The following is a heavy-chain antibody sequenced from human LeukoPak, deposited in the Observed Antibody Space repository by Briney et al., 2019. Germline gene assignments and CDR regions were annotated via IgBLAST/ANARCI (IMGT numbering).Heavy chain of an antibody. D-gene: IGHD2-2*01. CDR3: ARDYRDDCSSTNCYPDDAFDI. CDR2: ISAYNGNT. V-gene: IGHV1-18*01. J-gene: IGHJ3*02. Sequence: GASVKVSCKASGYTFTSYGISWVRQAPGQGLEWMGWISAYNGNTNYAQKLQGRVTMTTDTSTSTAYMELRSLRSDDTAVYYCARDYRDDCSSTNCYPDDAFDIWGQGTMVTVSS. CDR1: GYTFTSYG.